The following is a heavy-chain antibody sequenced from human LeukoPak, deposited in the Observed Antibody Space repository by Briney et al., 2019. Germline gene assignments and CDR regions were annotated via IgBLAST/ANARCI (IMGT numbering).Heavy chain of an antibody. CDR2: IIPILGIA. Sequence: SVKVSRKASGGTFSSYTISWVRQAPGQGLEWMGRIIPILGIANYAQKFQGRVTITADKSTSTAYMELSSLRSEDTAVYYCARDFWSGYYSQTDAFDIWGQGTMVTVSS. J-gene: IGHJ3*02. V-gene: IGHV1-69*04. D-gene: IGHD3-3*01. CDR1: GGTFSSYT. CDR3: ARDFWSGYYSQTDAFDI.